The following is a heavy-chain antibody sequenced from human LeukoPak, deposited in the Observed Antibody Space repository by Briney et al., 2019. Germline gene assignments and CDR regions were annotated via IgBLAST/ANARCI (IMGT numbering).Heavy chain of an antibody. Sequence: GGSLRLSCAASGFTFSSYAMSWVRQAPGKGLEWVSAISGSGGSTYYADSVKGRFTISRDNSKNTLYLQMNSLRAEDTAVYYCARGNIVVVPAAIRNWFDPWGQGTLVTVSS. J-gene: IGHJ5*02. CDR1: GFTFSSYA. CDR2: ISGSGGST. V-gene: IGHV3-23*01. CDR3: ARGNIVVVPAAIRNWFDP. D-gene: IGHD2-2*01.